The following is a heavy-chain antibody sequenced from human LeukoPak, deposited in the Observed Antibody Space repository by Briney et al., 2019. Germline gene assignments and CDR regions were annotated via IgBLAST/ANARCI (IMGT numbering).Heavy chain of an antibody. CDR1: GFTVSSNY. V-gene: IGHV3-23*01. Sequence: GGSLRLSCAASGFTVSSNYMSWVRQAPGKGLEWVSTITGSSRSTYFADSVRGRFTISRDNSKNTLYLQMNNLRAEDTAIYYCAKDTPLFGYSSGWSSNAFDFWGQGTLVTVSS. D-gene: IGHD6-19*01. CDR3: AKDTPLFGYSSGWSSNAFDF. J-gene: IGHJ4*02. CDR2: ITGSSRST.